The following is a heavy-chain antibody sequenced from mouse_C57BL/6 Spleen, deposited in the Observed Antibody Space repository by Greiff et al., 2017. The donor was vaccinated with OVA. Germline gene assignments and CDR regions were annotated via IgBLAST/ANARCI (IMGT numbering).Heavy chain of an antibody. Sequence: DVKLQESGAELVRPGASVKLSCTASGFNIKDYYMHWVKQRPEQGLEWIGRIDPEDGDTAYAPKFQGKATMTADTSSNTSYLQLSSLTSEDTAVYYCTTWSTTVVDTDFDVWGTGTTVTVSS. J-gene: IGHJ1*03. CDR2: IDPEDGDT. CDR1: GFNIKDYY. D-gene: IGHD1-1*01. CDR3: TTWSTTVVDTDFDV. V-gene: IGHV14-1*01.